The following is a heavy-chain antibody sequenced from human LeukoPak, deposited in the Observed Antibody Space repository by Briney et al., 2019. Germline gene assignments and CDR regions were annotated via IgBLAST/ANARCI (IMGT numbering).Heavy chain of an antibody. CDR1: GYTFTGYY. CDR3: AREDSVADTNDY. J-gene: IGHJ4*02. V-gene: IGHV1-2*02. Sequence: ASVEVSCKASGYTFTGYYMHWVRQAPGQGLEWMGWINPNSGGTNYAQKFQGRVTMTRDTSISTAYMELSRLRSDDTAVYYCAREDSVADTNDYWGQGTLVTVSS. D-gene: IGHD6-19*01. CDR2: INPNSGGT.